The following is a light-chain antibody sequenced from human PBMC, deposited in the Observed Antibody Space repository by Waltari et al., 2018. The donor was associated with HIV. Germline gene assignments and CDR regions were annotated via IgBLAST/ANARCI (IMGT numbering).Light chain of an antibody. CDR1: ATAVSLYKF. J-gene: IGLJ3*02. V-gene: IGLV2-14*03. CDR2: VVD. Sequence: AVTQPASVSALPGQSTTISGTVDATAVSLYKFVSWYQQHSGKPPRLILYVVDSRASGVSDRCSGSMSGNTASLTISGLRAEDEGHYYCASFTGDNTVMFGGGTEVTVL. CDR3: ASFTGDNTVM.